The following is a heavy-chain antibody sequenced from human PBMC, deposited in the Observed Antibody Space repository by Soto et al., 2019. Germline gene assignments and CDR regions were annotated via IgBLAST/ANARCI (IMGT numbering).Heavy chain of an antibody. CDR3: ARVSGNYYYGMDG. J-gene: IGHJ6*02. V-gene: IGHV4-4*02. CDR2: IYHSGST. D-gene: IGHD3-10*01. Sequence: SQTLPLTSAVSGGSISSTNWWSWVRQPPGKGLERIGEIYHSGSTKYNPSLQSRVTLSVAKSKSQFSLKLCFVTVADTSMYYCARVSGNYYYGMDGWGQGPRSP. CDR1: GGSISSTNW.